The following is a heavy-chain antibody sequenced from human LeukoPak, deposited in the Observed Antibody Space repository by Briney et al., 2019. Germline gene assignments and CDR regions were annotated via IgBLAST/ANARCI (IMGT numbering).Heavy chain of an antibody. CDR3: ARESTYYDFWSGYTDYMDV. D-gene: IGHD3-3*01. J-gene: IGHJ6*03. V-gene: IGHV1-18*01. CDR2: ISAYNGNT. CDR1: GYTFTSYG. Sequence: ASVKVSCKASGYTFTSYGISWVRQAPGQGLEWMGWISAYNGNTNYAQKLQGRVTMTTDTSTSTAYMELRSLRSDDTAVYYCARESTYYDFWSGYTDYMDVWGKGTTVTVSS.